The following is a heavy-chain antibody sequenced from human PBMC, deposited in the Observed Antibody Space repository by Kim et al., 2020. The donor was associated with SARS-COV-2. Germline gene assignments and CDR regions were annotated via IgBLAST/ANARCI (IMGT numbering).Heavy chain of an antibody. Sequence: GGSLRLSCAASGFTFSSYSMNWVRQAPGKGLEWVSSISSSSSYIYYADSVKGRFTISRDNAKNSLYLQMNSLRAEDTAVYYCARWDYYYDSSGYQSDAFDIWGQGTMVTVSS. D-gene: IGHD3-22*01. CDR1: GFTFSSYS. CDR2: ISSSSSYI. CDR3: ARWDYYYDSSGYQSDAFDI. J-gene: IGHJ3*02. V-gene: IGHV3-21*01.